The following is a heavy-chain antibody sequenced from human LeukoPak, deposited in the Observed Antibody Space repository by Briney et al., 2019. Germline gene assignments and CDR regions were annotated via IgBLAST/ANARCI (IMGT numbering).Heavy chain of an antibody. CDR1: GFTFSSHA. J-gene: IGHJ6*04. D-gene: IGHD6-6*01. CDR2: ICDSGGSA. CDR3: AKGGASSPYTYIDV. V-gene: IGHV3-23*01. Sequence: GGSLILSCAASGFTFSSHAMSWVRQAPGKGLEWGSVICDSGGSAYYADSVKGRFTISRDNSKNTLYLQMNSLRADDTAVYHCAKGGASSPYTYIDVWGKGTTVIVSS.